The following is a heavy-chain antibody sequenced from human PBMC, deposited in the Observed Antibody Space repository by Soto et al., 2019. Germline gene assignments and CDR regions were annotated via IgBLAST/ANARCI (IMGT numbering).Heavy chain of an antibody. J-gene: IGHJ5*02. CDR2: ISAYNGNT. CDR1: GYTFTSYG. D-gene: IGHD2-2*01. Sequence: GASVKFSCRSSGYTFTSYGIIWVRQAPGQGLEWMGWISAYNGNTNYAQKLQGRVTMTTDTSTSTAYMELRSLRSDDTAVYYCARVVPGAEAWFGPWGPGTLVTVAS. CDR3: ARVVPGAEAWFGP. V-gene: IGHV1-18*01.